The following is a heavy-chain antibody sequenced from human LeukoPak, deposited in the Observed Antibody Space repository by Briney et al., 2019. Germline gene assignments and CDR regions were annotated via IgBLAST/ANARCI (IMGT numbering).Heavy chain of an antibody. CDR3: ARAKPKNMVRGLIMRRESRYYFDY. Sequence: GGSLRLSCAASGFTFSTFAMIWVRQPPGKGLEWVSSIFPSGGEIHYADSVKGRFTISRDNSKSTLYIQMNSLRAEDTAVYYCARAKPKNMVRGLIMRRESRYYFDYWGQGTLVTVSS. D-gene: IGHD3-10*01. CDR2: IFPSGGEI. V-gene: IGHV3-23*01. CDR1: GFTFSTFA. J-gene: IGHJ4*02.